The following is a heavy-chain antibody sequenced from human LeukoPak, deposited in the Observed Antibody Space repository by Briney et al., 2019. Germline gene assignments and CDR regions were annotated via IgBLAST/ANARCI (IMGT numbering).Heavy chain of an antibody. CDR1: GGSISSYY. Sequence: SETLSLTCCVSGGSISSYYCSWSRPPPRQGLGWSGYIYYSGSTNYNPYIESRVTVSVDTSKTQFSLKLSSVPAADTAVYYCARYSPGGVYYGMDVWGQGTTVTVSS. V-gene: IGHV4-59*08. CDR2: IYYSGST. J-gene: IGHJ6*01. CDR3: ARYSPGGVYYGMDV. D-gene: IGHD3-16*01.